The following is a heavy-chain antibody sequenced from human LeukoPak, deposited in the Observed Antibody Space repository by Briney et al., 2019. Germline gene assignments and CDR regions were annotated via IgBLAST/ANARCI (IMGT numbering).Heavy chain of an antibody. Sequence: GASVKVSCKVSGYTLTELSMHWVRQAPGEGREWMGGFDPEDGETIYAQKFQGRVTMTEDTSTDTAYMELSSLRSEDTAVYYCATRDTAMVPPPNDYWGQGTLVTVSS. CDR2: FDPEDGET. CDR1: GYTLTELS. CDR3: ATRDTAMVPPPNDY. J-gene: IGHJ4*02. V-gene: IGHV1-24*01. D-gene: IGHD5-18*01.